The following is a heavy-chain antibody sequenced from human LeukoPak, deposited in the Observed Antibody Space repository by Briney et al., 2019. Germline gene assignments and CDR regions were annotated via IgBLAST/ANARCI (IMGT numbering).Heavy chain of an antibody. CDR1: GGSISGYY. CDR2: IYTSGST. V-gene: IGHV4-4*09. J-gene: IGHJ5*02. D-gene: IGHD6-6*01. Sequence: SETLSLTCTVSGGSISGYYWSWIRQPPGKGLEWIGYIYTSGSTNYNPSLKSRVTISVDTSKNQFSLKLSSVTAADTAVYYCARHREYSSSSWFDPWGQGTLVTVSS. CDR3: ARHREYSSSSWFDP.